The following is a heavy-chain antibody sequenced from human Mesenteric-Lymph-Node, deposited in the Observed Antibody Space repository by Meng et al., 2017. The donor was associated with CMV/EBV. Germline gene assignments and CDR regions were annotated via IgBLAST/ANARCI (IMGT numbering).Heavy chain of an antibody. J-gene: IGHJ4*02. V-gene: IGHV3-9*01. CDR3: AKSGPDSSWFLDY. D-gene: IGHD6-13*01. CDR2: ISWNSGSI. Sequence: SLKISCAASGFTFDDYAMHWVRQAPGKGLEWVSGISWNSGSIGYADSVKGRFTISRDNAKNSLYLQMNSLRAEDTALYYCAKSGPDSSWFLDYWGQGTLVTVSS. CDR1: GFTFDDYA.